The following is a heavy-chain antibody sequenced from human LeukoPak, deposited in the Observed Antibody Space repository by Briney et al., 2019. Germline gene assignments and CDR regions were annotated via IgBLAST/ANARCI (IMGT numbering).Heavy chain of an antibody. V-gene: IGHV3-7*01. Sequence: GGSLRLSCAASGFSFTYWMAWVRQAPGKGLEWVANMNPDGSEKKYADSVKGRFTISRDNAKNSLYLQMNSLRAEETAVYYCARVTYYYDSSGSEIFDYWGQGTLVTVSS. CDR3: ARVTYYYDSSGSEIFDY. J-gene: IGHJ4*02. D-gene: IGHD3-22*01. CDR2: MNPDGSEK. CDR1: GFSFTYW.